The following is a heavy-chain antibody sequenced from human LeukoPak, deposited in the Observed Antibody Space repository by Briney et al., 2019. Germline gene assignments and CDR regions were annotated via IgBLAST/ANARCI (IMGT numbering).Heavy chain of an antibody. CDR2: MTGPADTT. V-gene: IGHV3-23*01. J-gene: IGHJ4*02. CDR3: AKGAEIDH. Sequence: GSLRLSCAASGFNFNKFAMSWVRQAPGKGPEWLSAMTGPADTTYYAESVKGRFTISRDYSKSMVYLQMNSLRVEDTAIYYCAKGAEIDHWGQGILVTVSS. CDR1: GFNFNKFA.